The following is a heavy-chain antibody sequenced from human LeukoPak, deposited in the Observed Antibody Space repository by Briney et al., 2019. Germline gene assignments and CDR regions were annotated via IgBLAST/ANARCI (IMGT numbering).Heavy chain of an antibody. CDR3: ARDQRVRYSYDNWFDP. V-gene: IGHV4-31*03. Sequence: SETLSLTCIVSGGSISSGGYYWSWIRQHPGKGLEWIGYIYYSGSTYYNPSLKSRVTISVDTSKNQFSLKLSSVTAADTAVYYCARDQRVRYSYDNWFDPWGQGTLVTVSS. CDR1: GGSISSGGYY. D-gene: IGHD5-18*01. J-gene: IGHJ5*02. CDR2: IYYSGST.